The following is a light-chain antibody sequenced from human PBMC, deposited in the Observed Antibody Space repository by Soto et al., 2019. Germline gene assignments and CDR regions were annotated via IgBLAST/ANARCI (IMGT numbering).Light chain of an antibody. CDR3: MQALQTPSYT. CDR2: LGS. Sequence: DIVMTQSPLSLPVTPGEPASISCRSSQSLLHSNGHNYLDWYLQKPGQSPQLLIYLGSNRASGVPDRFSCRGSGTYFTLRISRVDAEDVEIYYCMQALQTPSYTFVLGTKLEIE. CDR1: QSLLHSNGHNY. J-gene: IGKJ2*01. V-gene: IGKV2-28*01.